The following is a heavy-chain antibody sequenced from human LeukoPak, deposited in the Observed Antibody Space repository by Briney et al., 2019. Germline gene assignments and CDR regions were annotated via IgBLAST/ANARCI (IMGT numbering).Heavy chain of an antibody. Sequence: SETLSLTCTVSGGSISSYYWSWIQQPPGKGLEWIGYIYYSGSTNYNPSLKSRVTISVDTSKNQFSLKLSSVTAADTAVYYCARDRGKKIVATTNPHYYYYYGMDVWGQGTTVTVS. CDR3: ARDRGKKIVATTNPHYYYYYGMDV. V-gene: IGHV4-59*01. CDR1: GGSISSYY. CDR2: IYYSGST. D-gene: IGHD5-12*01. J-gene: IGHJ6*02.